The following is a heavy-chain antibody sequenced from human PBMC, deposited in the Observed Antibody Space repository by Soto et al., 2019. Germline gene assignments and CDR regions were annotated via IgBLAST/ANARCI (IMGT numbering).Heavy chain of an antibody. CDR3: ARGRCYSYDPPDWHFDL. D-gene: IGHD2-21*02. CDR1: GFTFSSYS. J-gene: IGHJ2*01. CDR2: ITSSSSSI. V-gene: IGHV3-21*01. Sequence: EVRLVESGGGLVKPGGSLRLSCATSGFTFSSYSVNWVRQAPGKGLEWVSSITSSSSSIYFGDSVKGRFTISRDDAKNSLYLQMSSLRVEDTAVYYCARGRCYSYDPPDWHFDLWGRGTLVTVSS.